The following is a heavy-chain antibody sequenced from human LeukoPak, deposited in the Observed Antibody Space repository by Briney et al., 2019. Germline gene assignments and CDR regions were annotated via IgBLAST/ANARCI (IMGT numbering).Heavy chain of an antibody. D-gene: IGHD1-26*01. CDR1: GFTFGNYA. J-gene: IGHJ4*02. V-gene: IGHV3-9*03. CDR2: ITWNSGSI. CDR3: AKGASGSEWDSLDS. Sequence: GGSLRLSCAASGFTFGNYAMHWVRQAPGKGLEWVSGITWNSGSIGYGDSVKGRFTISRDNAKYSLYLQIHSLRDEDMALYYCAKGASGSEWDSLDSWGQGTLVTVSS.